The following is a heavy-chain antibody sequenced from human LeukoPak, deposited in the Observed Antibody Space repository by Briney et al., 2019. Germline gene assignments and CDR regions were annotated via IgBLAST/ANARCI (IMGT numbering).Heavy chain of an antibody. CDR3: ATEKAVAGTFDY. CDR1: GGSISSYY. V-gene: IGHV4-59*01. CDR2: IYYSGST. D-gene: IGHD6-19*01. Sequence: ASETLSLTCTVSGGSISSYYWSWIRQPPGKGLEWIGYIYYSGSTNYNPSLKSRVTISVDTSKNQFSLKLSSVTAADTAVYYCATEKAVAGTFDYWGQGTLVTVSS. J-gene: IGHJ4*02.